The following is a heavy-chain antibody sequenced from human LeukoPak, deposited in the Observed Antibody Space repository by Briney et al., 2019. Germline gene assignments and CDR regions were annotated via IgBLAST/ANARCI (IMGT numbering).Heavy chain of an antibody. D-gene: IGHD2-2*01. CDR1: GGSFSVHY. CDR2: INHSGST. J-gene: IGHJ4*02. V-gene: IGHV4-34*01. CDR3: ARSYCSSTSCSALDY. Sequence: SETLSLTCAVYGGSFSVHYWSWIRQPPGKGLEWIGEINHSGSTNYNPSLKSRVTISVDTSKNQFSLKLSSVTAADTAVYYCARSYCSSTSCSALDYWGQGTLVTVSS.